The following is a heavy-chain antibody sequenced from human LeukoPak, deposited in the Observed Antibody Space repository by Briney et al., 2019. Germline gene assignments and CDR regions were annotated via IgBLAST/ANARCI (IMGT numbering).Heavy chain of an antibody. Sequence: ASVKVSCKASGYTFTGYYMHWVRQAPGQGLEWMGWINPNSGGTNYAQKLQGRVTMTEDTSTDTAYMELSSLRSEDTAVYYCATPIPGMVYATSLHYWGQGTLVTVSS. CDR3: ATPIPGMVYATSLHY. D-gene: IGHD2-8*01. CDR2: INPNSGGT. CDR1: GYTFTGYY. V-gene: IGHV1-2*02. J-gene: IGHJ4*02.